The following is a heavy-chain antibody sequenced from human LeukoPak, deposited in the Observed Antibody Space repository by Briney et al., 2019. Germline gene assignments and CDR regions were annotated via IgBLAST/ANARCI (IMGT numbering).Heavy chain of an antibody. D-gene: IGHD6-13*01. Sequence: ASVKVSCKASGYTFTGYYMHWVRQAPGQGLEWIGWINPNSGGTNYAQKFQGRVTMTRDTSISTAYMELSRLRSDDTAVYYCARSVEQQLVEFDYWGQGTLVTVSS. CDR3: ARSVEQQLVEFDY. CDR1: GYTFTGYY. J-gene: IGHJ4*02. V-gene: IGHV1-2*02. CDR2: INPNSGGT.